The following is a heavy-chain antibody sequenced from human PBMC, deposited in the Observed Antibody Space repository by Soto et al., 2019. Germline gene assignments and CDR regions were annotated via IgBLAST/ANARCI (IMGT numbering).Heavy chain of an antibody. CDR2: IIPLLGTA. D-gene: IGHD6-13*01. J-gene: IGHJ6*03. V-gene: IGHV1-69*08. CDR3: ASSSSWFGDYYYYMDV. Sequence: QVQLVQSGAEVKRPGSSVKVSCKASGGTFSSYSVSWVRQAPGQGLEWMGRIIPLLGTADYAQKCQGRVTVTADKSSSTAYMELSSLRSEDTAVYYCASSSSWFGDYYYYMDVWGKGTTVTVSS. CDR1: GGTFSSYS.